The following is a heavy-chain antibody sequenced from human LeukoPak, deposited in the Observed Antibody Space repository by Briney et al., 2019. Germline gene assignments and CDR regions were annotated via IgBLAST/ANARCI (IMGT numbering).Heavy chain of an antibody. CDR3: ARAGDLRPLGY. CDR1: GGSFSGYY. CDR2: INHSGST. D-gene: IGHD3-16*01. V-gene: IGHV4-34*01. Sequence: KTSETLSLTCAVYGGSFSGYYWSWIRQPPGKGLEWIGEINHSGSTNYNPSLKSRVTISVDTSKNQFSLKLSSVTAADTAVYYCARAGDLRPLGYWGQGTLVTVSS. J-gene: IGHJ4*02.